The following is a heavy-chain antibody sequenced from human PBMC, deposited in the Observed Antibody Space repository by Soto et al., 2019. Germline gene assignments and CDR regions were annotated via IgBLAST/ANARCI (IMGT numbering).Heavy chain of an antibody. V-gene: IGHV4-39*01. D-gene: IGHD3-10*01. CDR1: GGSISNHIYY. CDR2: IFFTGST. CDR3: ARLLLSRGVISYFDS. Sequence: PSETLSLTCTVSGGSISNHIYYWGWIRQPPGKGLEWIGGIFFTGSTYNNPSLKTRLAMSVDTSKNQFSLNLSSVTAADTAVYYCARLLLSRGVISYFDSWGQGTLVTVSS. J-gene: IGHJ4*02.